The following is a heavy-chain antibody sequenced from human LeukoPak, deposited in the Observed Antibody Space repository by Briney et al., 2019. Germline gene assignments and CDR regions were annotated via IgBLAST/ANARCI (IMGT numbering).Heavy chain of an antibody. CDR1: GGSIRSRGYY. Sequence: PSQTLSLTCTVSGGSIRSRGYYWGWIRQPPGKGLEWIGTIYFSGSTYYNPSLESRVTISLDTSKIQFSLKLSSVTAADTAVYYCARAPSGGDYYYMDVWGKGTTVTVSS. D-gene: IGHD3-10*01. CDR2: IYFSGST. J-gene: IGHJ6*03. CDR3: ARAPSGGDYYYMDV. V-gene: IGHV4-39*07.